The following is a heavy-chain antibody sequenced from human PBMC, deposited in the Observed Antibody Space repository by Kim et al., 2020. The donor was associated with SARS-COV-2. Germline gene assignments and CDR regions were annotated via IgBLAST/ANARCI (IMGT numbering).Heavy chain of an antibody. J-gene: IGHJ6*02. CDR3: AKDRSMQDSGYYYYGMDV. V-gene: IGHV3-23*01. CDR2: ISGSGGST. Sequence: GGSLRLSCAASGFTFSSYAMSWVRQAPGKGLEWVSAISGSGGSTYYADSVKGRFTISRDNSKNTLYLQMNSLRAEDTAVYYCAKDRSMQDSGYYYYGMDVWGQGTTVTVSS. D-gene: IGHD2-8*01. CDR1: GFTFSSYA.